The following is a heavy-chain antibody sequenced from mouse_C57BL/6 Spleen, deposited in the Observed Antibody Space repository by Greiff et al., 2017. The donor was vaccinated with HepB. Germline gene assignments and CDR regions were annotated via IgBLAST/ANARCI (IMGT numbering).Heavy chain of an antibody. CDR3: TTAHYGYFDY. J-gene: IGHJ2*01. Sequence: VQLKQSGAELVRPGASVKLSCTASGFNIKDDYMHWVKQRPEQGLEWIGWIDPENGDTEYASKFQGKATITADTSSNTAYLQLSSLTSEDTAVYYCTTAHYGYFDYWGQGTTLTVSS. V-gene: IGHV14-4*01. D-gene: IGHD1-1*02. CDR2: IDPENGDT. CDR1: GFNIKDDY.